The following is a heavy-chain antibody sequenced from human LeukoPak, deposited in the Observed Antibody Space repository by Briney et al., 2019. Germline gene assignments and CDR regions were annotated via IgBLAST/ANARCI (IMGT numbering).Heavy chain of an antibody. CDR1: GFTFSSYA. V-gene: IGHV3-30*04. Sequence: PGRSLRLSCAASGFTFSSYAMHWVRQAPGKGLEWVAVISYDGSNKYYADSVKGRFTISRDNAKNSLYLQMNSLRAEDTAVYYCARDHGAVAGTNGFDYWGQGTLVTVSS. CDR2: ISYDGSNK. J-gene: IGHJ4*02. CDR3: ARDHGAVAGTNGFDY. D-gene: IGHD6-19*01.